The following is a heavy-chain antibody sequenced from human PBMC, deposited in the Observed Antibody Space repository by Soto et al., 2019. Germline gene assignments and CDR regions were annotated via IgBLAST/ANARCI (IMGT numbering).Heavy chain of an antibody. CDR2: IIPMLGVR. D-gene: IGHD2-21*01. CDR3: TIGSWSGEVFDI. Sequence: QVQLVQSGAEVKKPGSSVKVSCKDSGGTFSTYSMFWVRQAPGQGLEWMGRIIPMLGVRNYAQRFQDRVTITADKSTATVHMALSSLRSEDTAMYYCTIGSWSGEVFDIWGQGTMVTVSS. V-gene: IGHV1-69*02. CDR1: GGTFSTYS. J-gene: IGHJ3*02.